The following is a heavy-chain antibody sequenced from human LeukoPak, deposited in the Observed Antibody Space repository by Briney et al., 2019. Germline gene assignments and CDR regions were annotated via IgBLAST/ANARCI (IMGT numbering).Heavy chain of an antibody. J-gene: IGHJ4*02. V-gene: IGHV3-74*01. CDR1: GFTFSTYW. CDR2: INSDGRST. Sequence: PRWSLRLSCAASGFTFSTYWMHWVRQAPGKGLVGVAQINSDGRSTSYADSVKGRFTISRDNAKNTLYLQMINLRAEDTAVYYCGSLTVVAKDHWGQGTLVTVSS. D-gene: IGHD3-22*01. CDR3: GSLTVVAKDH.